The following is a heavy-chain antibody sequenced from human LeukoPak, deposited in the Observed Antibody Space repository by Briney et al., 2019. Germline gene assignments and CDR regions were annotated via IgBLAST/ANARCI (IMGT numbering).Heavy chain of an antibody. CDR3: ALPSCGGDCFSG. D-gene: IGHD2-21*02. Sequence: QAGGSLRLSCAASGFTFSTYWMHWVRQAPGKGLMWVSRIHGDGSTTNYADSVKGRFSISRDNAKNTLYLQMNSLRAEDTAVYYCALPSCGGDCFSGWGQGTLVTVSS. CDR1: GFTFSTYW. J-gene: IGHJ4*02. CDR2: IHGDGSTT. V-gene: IGHV3-74*01.